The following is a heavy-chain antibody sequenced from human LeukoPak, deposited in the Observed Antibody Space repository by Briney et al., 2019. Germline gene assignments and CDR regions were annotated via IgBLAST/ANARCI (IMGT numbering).Heavy chain of an antibody. CDR2: IGSNGGST. D-gene: IGHD6-19*01. Sequence: GGSLRLSCAASGFTFSSYAMHWVRQAPGKGLEYVSAIGSNGGSTYYANSVKGRFTIYRDNSKNTLYLQMGSLRAEDMAVYYCARRAVDNSYYYYMDVWGKGTTVTVSS. CDR3: ARRAVDNSYYYYMDV. J-gene: IGHJ6*03. V-gene: IGHV3-64*01. CDR1: GFTFSSYA.